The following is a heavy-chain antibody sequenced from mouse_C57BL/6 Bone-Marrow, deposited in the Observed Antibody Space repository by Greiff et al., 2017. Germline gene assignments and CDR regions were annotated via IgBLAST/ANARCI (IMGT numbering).Heavy chain of an antibody. CDR1: GYAFSSSW. D-gene: IGHD2-3*01. J-gene: IGHJ3*01. V-gene: IGHV1-82*01. CDR3: ARRDCYYEGWFAY. CDR2: IYPGDGDT. Sequence: VQRVESGPELVKPGASVKISCKASGYAFSSSWMNWVKQRPGKGLEWIGRIYPGDGDTNYNGKFKGKATLTADKSSSTAYMQLSSLTSEDSAVYVCARRDCYYEGWFAYWGQGTLVTVSA.